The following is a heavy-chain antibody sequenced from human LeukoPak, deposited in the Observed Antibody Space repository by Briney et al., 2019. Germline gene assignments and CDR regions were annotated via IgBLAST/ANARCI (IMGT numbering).Heavy chain of an antibody. D-gene: IGHD3-22*01. CDR3: ARMGTRDYDSSGYLRASATTNDAFDI. J-gene: IGHJ3*02. Sequence: ASVKVSCKASRYTFTSYYMHWVRQAPGQGLEWMGIINPSGGSTSYAQKFQGRVTMTRDTSTSTVYMELSSLRSEDTAVYYCARMGTRDYDSSGYLRASATTNDAFDIWGQGTMVSVSS. CDR1: RYTFTSYY. CDR2: INPSGGST. V-gene: IGHV1-46*01.